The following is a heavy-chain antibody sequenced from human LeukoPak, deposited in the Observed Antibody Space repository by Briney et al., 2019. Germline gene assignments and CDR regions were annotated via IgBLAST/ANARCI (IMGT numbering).Heavy chain of an antibody. V-gene: IGHV1-2*02. CDR1: GYTFTGYY. Sequence: ASVKVSCKASGYTFTGYYMHGVRQAPGQGLEWMGWINPNSGGTNYAQKFQGRVTMTRDTSISTAYMELSRLRSDDTAGYYCARLRLVAATTGNWFDPWGQGTLVTVSS. D-gene: IGHD2-15*01. CDR2: INPNSGGT. CDR3: ARLRLVAATTGNWFDP. J-gene: IGHJ5*02.